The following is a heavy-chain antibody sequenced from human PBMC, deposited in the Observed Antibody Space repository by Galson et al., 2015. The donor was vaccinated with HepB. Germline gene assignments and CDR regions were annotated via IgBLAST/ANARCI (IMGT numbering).Heavy chain of an antibody. J-gene: IGHJ4*02. Sequence: SVKVSCKASGYNFSSYGITWVRQAPGQGLEWMGWLSAYNGRTNFAQKFQGRVIITRDTSTNTAFMDVRYLRSDDTAPYYCARVAAAVGKGKYYFDYWGQGTLVIVSS. CDR2: LSAYNGRT. CDR1: GYNFSSYG. V-gene: IGHV1-18*04. D-gene: IGHD6-13*01. CDR3: ARVAAAVGKGKYYFDY.